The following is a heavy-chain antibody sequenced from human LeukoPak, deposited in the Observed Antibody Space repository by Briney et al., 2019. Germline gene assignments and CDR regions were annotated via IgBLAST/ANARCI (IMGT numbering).Heavy chain of an antibody. Sequence: GGSLRLSCAASGFTFSSYAMSWVRQAPGKGLEWVSAISGSGGSTYYADSVKGRFTISRDNSKNTLYLQMNSLRAEDTAVYYCAKVPGGYCSGGSCYLTYYFDYWGQGTPVTVSS. J-gene: IGHJ4*02. V-gene: IGHV3-23*01. D-gene: IGHD2-15*01. CDR3: AKVPGGYCSGGSCYLTYYFDY. CDR1: GFTFSSYA. CDR2: ISGSGGST.